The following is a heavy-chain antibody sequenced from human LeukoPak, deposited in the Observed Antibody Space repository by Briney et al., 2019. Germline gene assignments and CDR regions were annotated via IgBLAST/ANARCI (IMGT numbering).Heavy chain of an antibody. Sequence: GGSLRLSCAASGFTFSSYEMNWVRQAPGKGLEWVSYISSSGSIVNYADSVKGRFTISRDNAKNSLYLQMNSLRAEDTAVYYCARDPIGSHWGVFDYWGQGTLVTVSS. V-gene: IGHV3-48*03. D-gene: IGHD1-26*01. CDR3: ARDPIGSHWGVFDY. J-gene: IGHJ4*02. CDR2: ISSSGSIV. CDR1: GFTFSSYE.